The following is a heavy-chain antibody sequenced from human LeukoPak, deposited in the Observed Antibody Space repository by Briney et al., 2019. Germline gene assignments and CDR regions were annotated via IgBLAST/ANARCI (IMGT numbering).Heavy chain of an antibody. CDR3: ARRPSGVPAAQGGNYYYGMDV. V-gene: IGHV3-21*01. CDR2: ISSSSSYI. J-gene: IGHJ6*02. Sequence: GGSLRLSCAASGFTFSSYSMNWVRQAPGKGLEWVSSISSSSSYIYYADSVKGRFTISRDNAKNSLYLQMNSLGAEDTAVYYCARRPSGVPAAQGGNYYYGMDVWGQGTTVTVSS. CDR1: GFTFSSYS. D-gene: IGHD2-2*01.